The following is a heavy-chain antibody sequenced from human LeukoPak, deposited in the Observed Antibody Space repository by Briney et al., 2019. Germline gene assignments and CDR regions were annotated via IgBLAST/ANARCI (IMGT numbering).Heavy chain of an antibody. CDR3: ALYSSGWLPFY. V-gene: IGHV3-23*01. CDR2: ISGSGGST. Sequence: GGSLRLSCAASGFTFSSYGMSWVRQAPGKGLEWVSAISGSGGSTYYADSVKGRFTISRDNSKNTLYLQMNSLRAEDTAVYYCALYSSGWLPFYWGQGTLVIVSS. CDR1: GFTFSSYG. D-gene: IGHD6-19*01. J-gene: IGHJ4*02.